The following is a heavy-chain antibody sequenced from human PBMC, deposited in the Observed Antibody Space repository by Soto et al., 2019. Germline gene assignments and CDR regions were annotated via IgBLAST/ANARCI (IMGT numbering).Heavy chain of an antibody. J-gene: IGHJ4*02. Sequence: QVQLVQSGGEVKKPGASVKVSCKASGYRFTRYGINWVRQAPGQGLEWMGWISTYNGNTHYAQKFQDRVNMTTDTSTNTAYLELRSLKSDDTAVYYCARDEEDANLMIVVLPGDYWGQGTLVSVSS. CDR1: GYRFTRYG. D-gene: IGHD2-21*01. CDR2: ISTYNGNT. CDR3: ARDEEDANLMIVVLPGDY. V-gene: IGHV1-18*01.